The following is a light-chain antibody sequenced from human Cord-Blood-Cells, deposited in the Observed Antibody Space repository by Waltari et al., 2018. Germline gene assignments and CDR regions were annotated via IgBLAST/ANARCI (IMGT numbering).Light chain of an antibody. Sequence: QSALTQPASVTGSPGQTITNTCTGTSSDVGSYTLVSWYQQHPGKAPNLMIYEVIKRPSGVSNRFSGSKSGNTASLTISGLQAEDEADYYCCSYAGSSTYVFGTGTKVTVL. CDR3: CSYAGSSTYV. CDR2: EVI. J-gene: IGLJ1*01. V-gene: IGLV2-23*02. CDR1: SSDVGSYTL.